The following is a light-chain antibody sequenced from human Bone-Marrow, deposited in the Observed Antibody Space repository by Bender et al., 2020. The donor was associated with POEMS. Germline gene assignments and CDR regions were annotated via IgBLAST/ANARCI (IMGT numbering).Light chain of an antibody. CDR1: GSNIGAGYD. CDR2: GNN. Sequence: QSVLTQPPSVSGTPGQRVTISCSGSGSNIGAGYDVHWYQQLPGAAPKLLIYGNNKRPSGVPDRFSGSKSGTSASLAITGLQAEDEADYYCQSYDRSLSGVVFGGGTKLTVL. CDR3: QSYDRSLSGVV. V-gene: IGLV1-40*01. J-gene: IGLJ2*01.